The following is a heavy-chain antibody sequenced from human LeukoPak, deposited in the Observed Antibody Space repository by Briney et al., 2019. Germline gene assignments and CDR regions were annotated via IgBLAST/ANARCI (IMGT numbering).Heavy chain of an antibody. J-gene: IGHJ4*02. CDR2: ISGGGGST. V-gene: IGHV3-23*01. CDR1: GFTFSNYG. CDR3: AKDGGSLGEVRD. D-gene: IGHD3-16*01. Sequence: PGGSLRLSCTASGFTFSNYGMNWVRQAPGKGLEWVSVISGGGGSTYYADSVMGRFTISRDNSMDTLYLQMNSLRAEDTAVYYCAKDGGSLGEVRDWGQGTLVTVSS.